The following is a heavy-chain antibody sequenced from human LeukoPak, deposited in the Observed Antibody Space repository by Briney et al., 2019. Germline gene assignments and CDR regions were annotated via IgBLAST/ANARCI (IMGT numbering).Heavy chain of an antibody. D-gene: IGHD3-10*01. CDR2: IHYTGET. Sequence: SETLSLTCSVSDGSNSRYFWSWIRQPPGKGLEWLAFIHYTGETNYNPSLRSRLTISVDTSKNQFSLRLSSLTAADTAIYYCARDIYGSGYGYFDQWGQGALVTVSS. CDR1: DGSNSRYF. J-gene: IGHJ4*02. V-gene: IGHV4-59*01. CDR3: ARDIYGSGYGYFDQ.